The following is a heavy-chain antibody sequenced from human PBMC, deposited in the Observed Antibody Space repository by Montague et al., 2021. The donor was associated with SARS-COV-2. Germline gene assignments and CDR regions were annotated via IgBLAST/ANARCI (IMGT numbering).Heavy chain of an antibody. V-gene: IGHV6-1*01. CDR2: TYYRSKWYN. CDR1: GDSVSSNSAT. D-gene: IGHD1-1*01. J-gene: IGHJ6*02. Sequence: CAISGDSVSSNSATWNWVRQSLSRGLEWLGRTYYRSKWYNDYAVSVRGRVTINPDTSKNQFSLQLNSVTPEDTAIYYCTSGREGNYNVMDVWGQGTTVTVPS. CDR3: TSGREGNYNVMDV.